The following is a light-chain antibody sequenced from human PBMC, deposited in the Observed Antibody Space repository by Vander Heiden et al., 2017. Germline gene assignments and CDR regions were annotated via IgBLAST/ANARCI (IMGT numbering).Light chain of an antibody. CDR2: LGS. V-gene: IGKV2-28*01. CDR3: MQALQNPWT. Sequence: EMVMTQSPLSLPVTPRAPAAISCRSSQSLLHRNGYNYLDWYLQKPGQSPQLLIYLGSSRASGVPARFSGSGSGTDFTLKISRVEAEDVGVYYCMQALQNPWTFGQGTKLEIK. CDR1: QSLLHRNGYNY. J-gene: IGKJ2*02.